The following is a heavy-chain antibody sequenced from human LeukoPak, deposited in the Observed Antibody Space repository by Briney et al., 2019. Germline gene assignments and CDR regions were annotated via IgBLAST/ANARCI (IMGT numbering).Heavy chain of an antibody. CDR2: ISYDGSNK. D-gene: IGHD5-12*01. J-gene: IGHJ4*02. CDR3: AREGGYSGYALDY. CDR1: GFTFSSYA. V-gene: IGHV3-30-3*01. Sequence: GGSLRLSCAASGFTFSSYAMHWVRQAPGKGLEWVAVISYDGSNKYYADSVKGRFTISRDNSKNTLYLQMNSLRAEDTAVYYCAREGGYSGYALDYWGQGTLVTSPQ.